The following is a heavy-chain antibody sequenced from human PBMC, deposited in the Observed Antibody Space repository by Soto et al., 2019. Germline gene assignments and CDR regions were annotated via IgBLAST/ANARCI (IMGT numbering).Heavy chain of an antibody. Sequence: QLQLQESGPGLVKPSETLSLTCTVSGGSISSSSYYWGWIRQPPGKGLEWIGSIYYSGSTYYNPSLKSRVTISVDTSKNQFSLELSSVTAADTAVYYCARTAVEVGATCFDSWGQGTLVTVSS. CDR2: IYYSGST. J-gene: IGHJ4*02. CDR1: GGSISSSSYY. V-gene: IGHV4-39*01. CDR3: ARTAVEVGATCFDS. D-gene: IGHD1-26*01.